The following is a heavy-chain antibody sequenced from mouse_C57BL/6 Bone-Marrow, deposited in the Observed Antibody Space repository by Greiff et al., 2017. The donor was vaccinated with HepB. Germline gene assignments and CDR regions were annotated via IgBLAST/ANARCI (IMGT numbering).Heavy chain of an antibody. D-gene: IGHD6-1*01. CDR1: GFTFSDYG. CDR3: AKTLAYYYAMDY. J-gene: IGHJ4*01. CDR2: ISSGSSTI. Sequence: EVHLVESGGGLVKPGGSLKLSCAASGFTFSDYGMHWVRQAPEKGLEWVAYISSGSSTIYYADTVKGRFTISRENAKNTLFLQMTSLRSDDTAMYYCAKTLAYYYAMDYWGQGTSVTVSS. V-gene: IGHV5-17*01.